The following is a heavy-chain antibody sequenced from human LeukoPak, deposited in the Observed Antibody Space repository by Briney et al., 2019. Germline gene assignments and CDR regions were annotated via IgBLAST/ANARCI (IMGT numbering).Heavy chain of an antibody. CDR3: ARETLDALDL. CDR2: ISFDGSYK. J-gene: IGHJ3*01. Sequence: GGSLRLSCTASGFTISGVAMHWVRQAPGKGLQWVAHISFDGSYKYYADSVKGRFTISRDNSKNTLYLQMNSLRTDDTALFYCARETLDALDLWGPGTLVTVSS. V-gene: IGHV3-30*04. CDR1: GFTISGVA.